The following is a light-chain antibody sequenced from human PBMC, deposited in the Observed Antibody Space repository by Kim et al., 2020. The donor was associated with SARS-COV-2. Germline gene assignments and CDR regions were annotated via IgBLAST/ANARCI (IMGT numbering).Light chain of an antibody. CDR1: TGAVTSGYY. V-gene: IGLV7-43*01. Sequence: PGGTVTLTCASSTGAVTSGYYPNWFQQKPGQAPRALMYRISKKHSWTPARFSGSLLGGKAALTLSGVQPEDEAEYYCLLYYGGAWVFGGGTQLTVL. CDR2: RIS. CDR3: LLYYGGAWV. J-gene: IGLJ3*02.